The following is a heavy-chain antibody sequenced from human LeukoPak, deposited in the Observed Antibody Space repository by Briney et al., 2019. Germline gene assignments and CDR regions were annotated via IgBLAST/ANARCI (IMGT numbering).Heavy chain of an antibody. Sequence: SETLCLTCTVPGGSISSYYWSWIRQPPGKGLEWIGYIYYSGSTNYNPSLKSRVTISVDTSKNQFSLKLSSVTAADTAVYYCAKRGYSYGYLDYWGQGTLVTVSS. D-gene: IGHD5-18*01. CDR3: AKRGYSYGYLDY. V-gene: IGHV4-59*01. CDR1: GGSISSYY. CDR2: IYYSGST. J-gene: IGHJ4*02.